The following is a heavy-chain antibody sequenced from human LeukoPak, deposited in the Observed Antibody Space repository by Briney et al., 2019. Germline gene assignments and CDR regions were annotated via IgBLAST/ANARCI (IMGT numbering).Heavy chain of an antibody. CDR3: ARNYYGSGSSDFDY. CDR1: GSTFDDYG. J-gene: IGHJ4*02. CDR2: INWNGGSA. Sequence: GGSLRLSCAASGSTFDDYGMSWVRQAPGKGLEWVSGINWNGGSAGYADSVKGRFTISRDNAKNSLYLQMNSLRAEDTALYYCARNYYGSGSSDFDYWGQGTLVTVSS. V-gene: IGHV3-20*04. D-gene: IGHD3-10*01.